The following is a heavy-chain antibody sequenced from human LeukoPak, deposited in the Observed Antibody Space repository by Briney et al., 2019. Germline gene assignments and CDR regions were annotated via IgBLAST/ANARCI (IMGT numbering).Heavy chain of an antibody. J-gene: IGHJ4*02. CDR2: ISAYNGNT. CDR3: AGDQGYYDILTGFTGDY. CDR1: GYTFTSYG. D-gene: IGHD3-9*01. V-gene: IGHV1-18*01. Sequence: ASVKVSCKASGYTFTSYGISWVRQAPGQGLEWMGWISAYNGNTNYAQKLQGRVTMTTDTSTSTAYMELRSLRSDDTAVYYCAGDQGYYDILTGFTGDYWGQGTLVTVSS.